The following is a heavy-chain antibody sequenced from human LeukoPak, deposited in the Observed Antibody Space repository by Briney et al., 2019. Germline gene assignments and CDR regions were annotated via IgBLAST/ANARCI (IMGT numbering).Heavy chain of an antibody. CDR3: AKEGPHDSSGYYFDY. V-gene: IGHV3-33*06. Sequence: GGSLRLSCAASGFTFSSYVMHWVRQAPGKGLEWVAVLWHDGGNKDCADSVKGRFTISRDNSKNTLYLQMNSLRAEDTAVYYCAKEGPHDSSGYYFDYWGQGTLVTVSS. CDR1: GFTFSSYV. J-gene: IGHJ4*02. D-gene: IGHD3-22*01. CDR2: LWHDGGNK.